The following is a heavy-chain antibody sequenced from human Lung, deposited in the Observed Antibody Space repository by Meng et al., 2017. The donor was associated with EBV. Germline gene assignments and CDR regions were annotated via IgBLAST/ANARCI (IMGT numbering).Heavy chain of an antibody. V-gene: IGHV1-8*01. CDR1: GYTFTGYD. D-gene: IGHD3-16*01. J-gene: IGHJ5*02. CDR2: MNPNSGNT. CDR3: ARALGRFDP. Sequence: ADGKKPGASVKVSCKASGYTFTGYDINWVLQATGQGLEWMGWMNPNSGNTGYAQKFPGRVTMTRNTSISTAYMELSSLISGDTAVYYCARALGRFDPWGQGTLVTVSS.